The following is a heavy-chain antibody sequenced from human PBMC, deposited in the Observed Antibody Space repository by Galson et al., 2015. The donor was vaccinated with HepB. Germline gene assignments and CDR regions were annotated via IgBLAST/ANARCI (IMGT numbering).Heavy chain of an antibody. CDR2: IWYDGSNK. CDR3: ARDIVVVPAAPYYYYGMDV. Sequence: SLRLSCAASGFTFSSYGMHWVRQAPGKGLEWVAVIWYDGSNKYYADSVKGRFTISRDNSKNTLYLQMNSLRAEDTAVYYCARDIVVVPAAPYYYYGMDVWGQGTTVTVSS. J-gene: IGHJ6*02. D-gene: IGHD2-2*01. V-gene: IGHV3-33*01. CDR1: GFTFSSYG.